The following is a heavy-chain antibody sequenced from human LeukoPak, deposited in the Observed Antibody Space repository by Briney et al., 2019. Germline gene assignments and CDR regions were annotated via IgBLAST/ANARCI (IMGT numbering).Heavy chain of an antibody. CDR1: GYTFTSYD. CDR2: MNPNSGNT. CDR3: ARGRRGYFSGWYHFDY. J-gene: IGHJ4*02. Sequence: GASVKVSCKASGYTFTSYDINWVRQATGRGLEWMGWMNPNSGNTGYAQKFQGRVTMTRNTSISTAYMELSSLRSEDTAVYYCARGRRGYFSGWYHFDYRGQGTLVTVSS. D-gene: IGHD6-19*01. V-gene: IGHV1-8*01.